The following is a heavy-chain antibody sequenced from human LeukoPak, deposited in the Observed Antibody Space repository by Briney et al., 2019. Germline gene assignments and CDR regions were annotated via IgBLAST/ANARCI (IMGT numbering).Heavy chain of an antibody. D-gene: IGHD6-19*01. V-gene: IGHV4-59*08. CDR1: GGSISSYY. CDR2: IYYSGST. CDR3: ARLRPVAGYDAFDI. Sequence: SETLSLTCSVSGGSISSYYWSWVRQPPGKGLEWIGYIYYSGSTNYNPSLKSRVTMSVDTSKYQFSLKLTSVTAADTAVYYCARLRPVAGYDAFDIWGHGTMVTVSS. J-gene: IGHJ3*02.